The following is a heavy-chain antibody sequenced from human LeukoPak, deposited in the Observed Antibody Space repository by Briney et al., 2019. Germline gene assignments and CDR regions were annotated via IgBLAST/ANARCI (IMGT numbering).Heavy chain of an antibody. D-gene: IGHD3-9*01. CDR3: ARATTYDILTGYFDY. Sequence: GGSLRLSCAASGFTFSSYWMNWVRQAPGKGLEWVANIKQDGSEKYYVDSVKGRFTISRDNAKNSLYLQMNSLRAEDTAVYYCARATTYDILTGYFDYWGQGTLVTVSS. CDR1: GFTFSSYW. CDR2: IKQDGSEK. J-gene: IGHJ4*02. V-gene: IGHV3-7*01.